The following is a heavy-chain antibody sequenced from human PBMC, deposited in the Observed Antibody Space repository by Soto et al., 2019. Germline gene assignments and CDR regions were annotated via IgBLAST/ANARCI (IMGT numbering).Heavy chain of an antibody. CDR2: IYPGGNT. CDR3: ARGGSRVYSHAMGV. J-gene: IGHJ6*02. CDR1: GFTVCTYY. Sequence: GSMRLSCVASGFTVCTYYVTVLRQDALKGLDWVSLIYPGGNTDYAASVEGRFTISRDNSRNTLYLQMNSLRAEDSAVYYCARGGSRVYSHAMGVWGQGTTVTVSS. V-gene: IGHV3-53*01. D-gene: IGHD3-10*01.